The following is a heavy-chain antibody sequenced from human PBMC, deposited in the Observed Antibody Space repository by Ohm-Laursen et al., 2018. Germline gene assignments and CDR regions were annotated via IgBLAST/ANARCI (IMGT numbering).Heavy chain of an antibody. Sequence: SLRLSCAASGFIFSSYAMSWVRQAPGKGLEWVSVISDSGGSTNYADSVRGRFTISRDNSKNTLYLQMHSLRAEDTAVYYCAAPGYCSSTSCYWGQGTLVTVSS. CDR3: AAPGYCSSTSCY. V-gene: IGHV3-23*01. CDR2: ISDSGGST. D-gene: IGHD2-2*01. J-gene: IGHJ4*02. CDR1: GFIFSSYA.